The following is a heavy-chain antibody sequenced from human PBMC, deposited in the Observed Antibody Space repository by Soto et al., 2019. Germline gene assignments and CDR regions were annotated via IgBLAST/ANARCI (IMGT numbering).Heavy chain of an antibody. V-gene: IGHV4-31*03. CDR3: ARDRSGYSGGRARHCDY. CDR2: IEYSGST. CDR1: SGSVKIGGDY. J-gene: IGHJ4*02. D-gene: IGHD5-12*01. Sequence: SXTLSLTCTVASGSVKIGGDYWTWIRPLPGKGLEWIGNIEYSGSTSYNPSLKSRLTISIDTSKNQFSLPLTSVTVADTAFYYCARDRSGYSGGRARHCDYWGQGALVTVS.